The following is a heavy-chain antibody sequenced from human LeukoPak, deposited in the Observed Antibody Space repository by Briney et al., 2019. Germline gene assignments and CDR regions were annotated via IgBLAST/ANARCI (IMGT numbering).Heavy chain of an antibody. CDR1: GYTFSSYY. CDR3: ARDFGYGDYVDY. J-gene: IGHJ4*02. V-gene: IGHV1-46*01. Sequence: GASVKVSCKASGYTFSSYYMHWVRQAPGHGLEWMGIINPRGSSTSYAQKCQGRVTMTRHTSTSTVYMQLSRLRTEDTAVYDCARDFGYGDYVDYWGQGTLVTVSS. D-gene: IGHD4-17*01. CDR2: INPRGSST.